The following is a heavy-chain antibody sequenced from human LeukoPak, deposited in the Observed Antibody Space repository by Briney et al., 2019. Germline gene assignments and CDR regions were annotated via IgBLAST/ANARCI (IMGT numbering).Heavy chain of an antibody. V-gene: IGHV3-64*01. CDR2: ISSYGDTT. CDR3: VRGYNYGRFLDY. Sequence: PGGFLRLSCAASGFTFSGYAMHWVRQAPGKGLEYVSAISSYGDTTYYANSVKGRFTISRDNSKSTLSLQMGSLRADDMAVYYCVRGYNYGRFLDYWGQGTLVTVSS. J-gene: IGHJ4*02. CDR1: GFTFSGYA. D-gene: IGHD1-1*01.